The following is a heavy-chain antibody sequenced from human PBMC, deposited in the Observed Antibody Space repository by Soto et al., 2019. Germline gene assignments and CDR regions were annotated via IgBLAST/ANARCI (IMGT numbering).Heavy chain of an antibody. CDR2: INHSGST. CDR3: ARGRTYYYGGGYYGMDV. V-gene: IGHV4-34*01. Sequence: SEPLSLACAVYGGSFSGDTWSWLSQPPGKGLEWIGEINHSGSTNYNPSLKSRVTISVDTSKNQFSLKLSSVTAADTAAYYCARGRTYYYGGGYYGMDVWGQGTTVT. J-gene: IGHJ6*02. CDR1: GGSFSGDT. D-gene: IGHD3-10*01.